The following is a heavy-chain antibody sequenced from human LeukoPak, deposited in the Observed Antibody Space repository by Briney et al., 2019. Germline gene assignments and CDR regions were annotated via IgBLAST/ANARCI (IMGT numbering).Heavy chain of an antibody. J-gene: IGHJ4*02. Sequence: GGSLRLSCAASGFTFSSYEMNWVRQAPGKGLEWDSYISSSGSTIYYADSVKGRFTISRDNAKNSLYLQMKSLRAEDTAVYYCARDSPKVEYYFDYWGQGTLVTVSS. CDR3: ARDSPKVEYYFDY. CDR1: GFTFSSYE. CDR2: ISSSGSTI. D-gene: IGHD1-1*01. V-gene: IGHV3-48*03.